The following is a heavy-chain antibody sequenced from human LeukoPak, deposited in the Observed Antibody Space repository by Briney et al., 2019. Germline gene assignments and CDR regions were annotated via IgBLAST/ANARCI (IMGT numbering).Heavy chain of an antibody. CDR3: ARKVGITIFGQRPLYYYYYMDV. CDR1: SGSFSGYY. V-gene: IGHV4-34*01. CDR2: INHSGST. J-gene: IGHJ6*03. Sequence: SETLSLTCAVYSGSFSGYYWSWIRQPPGNGLKWIGEINHSGSTNYNPSLKSRVTISVDTSKNQFSLKLSSVTAAATAVYYCARKVGITIFGQRPLYYYYYMDVWGKGTTVTVSS. D-gene: IGHD3-3*01.